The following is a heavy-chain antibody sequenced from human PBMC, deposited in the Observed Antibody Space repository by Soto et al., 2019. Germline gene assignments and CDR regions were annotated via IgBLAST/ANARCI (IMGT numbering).Heavy chain of an antibody. V-gene: IGHV4-31*03. CDR2: IYYSGST. Sequence: QVQLQESGPGLVKPSQTLSLTCTVSGGSISSGGYYWSWIRQHPGKGLEWIGYIYYSGSTYYTPSLKSRVTISVDTSKNQFSLKLSSVTAADTAVYYCARDNPQTGDYGGWWFDPWGQGTLVTVSS. CDR1: GGSISSGGYY. CDR3: ARDNPQTGDYGGWWFDP. J-gene: IGHJ5*02. D-gene: IGHD4-17*01.